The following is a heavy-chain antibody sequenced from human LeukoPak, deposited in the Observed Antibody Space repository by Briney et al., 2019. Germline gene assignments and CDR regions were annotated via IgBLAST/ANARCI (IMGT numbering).Heavy chain of an antibody. D-gene: IGHD3-16*01. J-gene: IGHJ4*02. CDR3: ERDRGGGYFDY. Sequence: SQTLSLTCAISGDSVFSNSAGWNWIRQSPSRGLEWLGRTYYRSKWYNHYAESVKSRIIINPDTSKNQFSLQVTSVTPEDTAVFYCERDRGGGYFDYWGQGTLVTVSS. V-gene: IGHV6-1*01. CDR2: TYYRSKWYN. CDR1: GDSVFSNSAG.